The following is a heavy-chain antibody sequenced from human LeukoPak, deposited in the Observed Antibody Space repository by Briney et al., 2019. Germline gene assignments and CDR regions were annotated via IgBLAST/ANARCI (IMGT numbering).Heavy chain of an antibody. D-gene: IGHD3-10*01. Sequence: SETLSLTCTVSGGSISSYYWGWIRQPPGKGLEWIGYIYYSGSTNYNPSLKSRLTISVDTSRNHFSLKLSSVTAADTAVYYCARRVRGYYFDYWGQGTLVTVSS. CDR2: IYYSGST. CDR3: ARRVRGYYFDY. J-gene: IGHJ4*02. V-gene: IGHV4-59*12. CDR1: GGSISSYY.